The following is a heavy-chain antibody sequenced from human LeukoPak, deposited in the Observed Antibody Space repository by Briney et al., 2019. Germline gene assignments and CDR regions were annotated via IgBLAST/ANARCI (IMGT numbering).Heavy chain of an antibody. CDR3: ARGVEPAAAGPFIDY. V-gene: IGHV4-34*01. CDR2: INHSGST. CDR1: GGSFSGYY. D-gene: IGHD6-13*01. Sequence: SETLSLTCAVYGGSFSGYYWSWIRQPPGKGLEWIGEINHSGSTNYNPSPKSRVTISVDTSKNQFSLKLSSVTAADTAVYYCARGVEPAAAGPFIDYWGQGTLVTVSS. J-gene: IGHJ4*02.